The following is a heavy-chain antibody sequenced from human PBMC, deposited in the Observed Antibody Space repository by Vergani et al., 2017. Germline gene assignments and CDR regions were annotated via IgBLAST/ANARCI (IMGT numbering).Heavy chain of an antibody. V-gene: IGHV4-38-2*02. CDR3: ARDSGCYVWGGYEAWFDP. CDR1: GYSISSGYY. CDR2: IYHSGST. J-gene: IGHJ5*02. Sequence: QVQLQESGPGLVKPSETLSLTCTVSGYSISSGYYWGWIRQPPGKGLEWIGSIYHSGSTYYNPSLKSRVTISVDTSKNQFSLKLSSVTAADTAVYYCARDSGCYVWGGYEAWFDPWGQGTLVTVSS. D-gene: IGHD3-16*01.